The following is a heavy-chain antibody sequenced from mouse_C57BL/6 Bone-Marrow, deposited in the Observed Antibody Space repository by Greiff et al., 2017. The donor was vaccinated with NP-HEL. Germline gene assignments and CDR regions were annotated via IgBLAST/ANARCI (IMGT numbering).Heavy chain of an antibody. Sequence: VQLQQPGPELVKPGASVKISCKASGYTFTDYNMDWVKQSPGQSLEWIGDINPNNGGTIYNQKFKGKATLTVDKSASTAYMQLRSLTSEDTAVYYCARRIYYEIDYWGQGTTLTVSS. J-gene: IGHJ2*01. CDR1: GYTFTDYN. D-gene: IGHD1-1*01. V-gene: IGHV1-18*01. CDR3: ARRIYYEIDY. CDR2: INPNNGGT.